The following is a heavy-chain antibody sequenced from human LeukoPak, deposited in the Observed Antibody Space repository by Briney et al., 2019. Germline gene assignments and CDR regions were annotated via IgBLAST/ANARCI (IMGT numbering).Heavy chain of an antibody. CDR3: ARDFGYYDSSGLFDY. Sequence: GGSLRLSCAASGFTFSYYYMSWIRQAPGKGLEWVSYISSDSSYTNYADSVKGRFTISRDNAKNSLYLQMNSLRDEDTAVYYCARDFGYYDSSGLFDYWGQGTLVTVSS. CDR2: ISSDSSYT. D-gene: IGHD3-22*01. V-gene: IGHV3-11*06. J-gene: IGHJ4*02. CDR1: GFTFSYYY.